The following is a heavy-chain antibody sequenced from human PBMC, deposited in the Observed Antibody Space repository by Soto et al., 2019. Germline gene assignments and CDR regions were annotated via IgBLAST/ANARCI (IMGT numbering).Heavy chain of an antibody. CDR2: ISSSSSYI. D-gene: IGHD3-16*01. Sequence: PGGSLRLSCAASGFTLSSYSMNWVRQAPGKGLEWVSSISSSSSYIYYADSVKGRFTISRDNAKNSLYLQMNSLRAEDTAVYYCARDRGGITVSSKPLGEWFDPWGQGTLVTVSS. V-gene: IGHV3-21*01. J-gene: IGHJ5*02. CDR1: GFTLSSYS. CDR3: ARDRGGITVSSKPLGEWFDP.